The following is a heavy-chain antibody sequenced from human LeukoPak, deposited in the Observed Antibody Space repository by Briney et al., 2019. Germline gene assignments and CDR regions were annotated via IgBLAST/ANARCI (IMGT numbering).Heavy chain of an antibody. V-gene: IGHV3-23*01. D-gene: IGHD6-19*01. CDR3: AKDPGEWLVNAWFDP. J-gene: IGHJ5*02. CDR1: GFIFSSYT. Sequence: GGSLRLSCAASGFIFSSYTMGWVRQAPGKGLEWVSDINGSGGRTYYADSVSGRFTISRAISKHTLYVQMQIMRLDDTSVYYCAKDPGEWLVNAWFDPWGEGNLVTVSS. CDR2: INGSGGRT.